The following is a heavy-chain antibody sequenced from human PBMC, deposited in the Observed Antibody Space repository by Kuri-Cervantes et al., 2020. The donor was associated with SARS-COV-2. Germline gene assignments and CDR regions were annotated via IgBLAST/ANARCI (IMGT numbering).Heavy chain of an antibody. CDR3: ARQGDGGFSAVAGTTEWGY. D-gene: IGHD6-19*01. CDR2: IYYSGST. CDR1: GVSISSHY. Sequence: SETLSLTCTVSGVSISSHYWSCIRLPPGKGLEWIGSIYYSGSTYYNPSLKSRFTISVDTSKNQFSLKLSSVTAADTAVYYCARQGDGGFSAVAGTTEWGYWGQGTLVTVSS. J-gene: IGHJ4*02. V-gene: IGHV4-59*05.